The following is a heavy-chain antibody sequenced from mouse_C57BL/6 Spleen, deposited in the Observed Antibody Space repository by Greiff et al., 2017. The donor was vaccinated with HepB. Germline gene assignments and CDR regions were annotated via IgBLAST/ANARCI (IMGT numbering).Heavy chain of an antibody. CDR3: AREDSNYGGLVDY. D-gene: IGHD2-5*01. J-gene: IGHJ2*01. CDR2: IYPGDGDT. CDR1: GYAFSSSW. Sequence: VQLQQSGPELVKPGASVKISCKASGYAFSSSWMNWVKQRPGKGLEWIGRIYPGDGDTNYNGKFKGKATLTADKSSSTAYMQLSSLTSEDSAVYFCAREDSNYGGLVDYWGQGTTLTVSS. V-gene: IGHV1-82*01.